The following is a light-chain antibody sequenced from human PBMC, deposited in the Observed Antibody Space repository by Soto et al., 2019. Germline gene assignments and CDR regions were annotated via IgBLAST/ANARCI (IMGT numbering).Light chain of an antibody. CDR2: GIS. J-gene: IGKJ5*01. V-gene: IGKV3D-15*01. CDR1: QSVSSN. CDR3: QQHGQWPIT. Sequence: EIVMTQSPATLSVSPGERATLSFRASQSVSSNLAWYQQKPGQTPRLLIYGISKRATDIPDRFSGSGSGTEFTLTISSLQPEDFATYYCQQHGQWPITFGQGTRLEIK.